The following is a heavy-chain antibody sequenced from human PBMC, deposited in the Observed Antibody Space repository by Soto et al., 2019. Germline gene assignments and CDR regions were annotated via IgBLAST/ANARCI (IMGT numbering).Heavy chain of an antibody. J-gene: IGHJ4*02. CDR3: AKDLSLLWFGEAGFDY. D-gene: IGHD3-10*01. CDR1: GFTFSSYA. V-gene: IGHV3-23*01. CDR2: ISGSGGST. Sequence: GSLRLSCAASGFTFSSYAMSWVRQAPGKGLEWVSAISGSGGSTYYADSVKGRFTISRDNSKNTLYLQMNSLRAEDTAVYYCAKDLSLLWFGEAGFDYWGQGTLVTVSS.